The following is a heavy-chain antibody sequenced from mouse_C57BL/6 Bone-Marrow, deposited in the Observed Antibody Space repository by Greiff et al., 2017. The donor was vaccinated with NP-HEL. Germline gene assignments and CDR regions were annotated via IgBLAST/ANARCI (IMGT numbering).Heavy chain of an antibody. D-gene: IGHD2-3*01. V-gene: IGHV7-1*01. CDR3: AREGSLSMDY. Sequence: EVMLVESGGGLVQSGRSLRLSCATSGFTFSDFYMEWVRQAPGKGLEWIAASRNKANDYTTEYSASVKGRFIVSRDTSQSILYLQMNALRAEDTAIYYCAREGSLSMDYWGQGTSVTVSS. CDR2: SRNKANDYTT. J-gene: IGHJ4*01. CDR1: GFTFSDFY.